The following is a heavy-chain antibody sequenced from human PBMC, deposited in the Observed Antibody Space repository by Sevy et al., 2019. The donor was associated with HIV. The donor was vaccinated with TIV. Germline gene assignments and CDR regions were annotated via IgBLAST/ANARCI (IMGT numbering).Heavy chain of an antibody. CDR1: GFTFSKIP. J-gene: IGHJ4*02. CDR2: ISNDGSNK. V-gene: IGHV3-30-3*01. CDR3: ARASHMITFGGVIVVDGIDY. Sequence: GGSLRLSCAASGFTFSKIPIHWVRQAPGKGLEWVSVISNDGSNKDYADSVKGRFTISRDNSKNMLYLQLNSLRVEDTAVYYCARASHMITFGGVIVVDGIDYWGQGTLVTVSS. D-gene: IGHD3-16*02.